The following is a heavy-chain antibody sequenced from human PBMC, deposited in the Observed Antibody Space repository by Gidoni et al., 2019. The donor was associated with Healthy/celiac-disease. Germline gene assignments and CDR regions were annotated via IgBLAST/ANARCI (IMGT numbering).Heavy chain of an antibody. J-gene: IGHJ2*01. D-gene: IGHD3-10*01. V-gene: IGHV5-51*01. CDR3: AGVLLPGITMGRGGHWYFDI. Sequence: QMPGKGLEWLGIIYPGDTDTRYSPSCQGQVTISADKSISTAYLQWSSLKASDTAMYYCAGVLLPGITMGRGGHWYFDIWGSGTLVTVSS. CDR2: IYPGDTDT.